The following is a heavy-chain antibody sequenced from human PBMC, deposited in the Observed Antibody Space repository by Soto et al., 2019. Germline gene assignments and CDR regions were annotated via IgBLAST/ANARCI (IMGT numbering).Heavy chain of an antibody. J-gene: IGHJ6*02. D-gene: IGHD3-3*01. V-gene: IGHV1-2*04. CDR2: INPNSGGT. CDR1: GYTFTGYY. Sequence: ASVKVSCKASGYTFTGYYMHWVRRAPGQGLEWMGWINPNSGGTNYAQKLQGWVTMTRDTSISTAYMELSRLRSDDTAVYYCARELTEDYDFWSGYPQRYYGMDVWGQGTTVTVSS. CDR3: ARELTEDYDFWSGYPQRYYGMDV.